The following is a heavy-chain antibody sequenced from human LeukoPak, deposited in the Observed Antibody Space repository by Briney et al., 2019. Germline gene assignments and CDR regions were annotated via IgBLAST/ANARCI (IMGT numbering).Heavy chain of an antibody. CDR1: GGSFRGYH. J-gene: IGHJ4*02. CDR3: ARGPIVVVYRFFDY. V-gene: IGHV4-34*01. Sequence: SETLSLTCTVYGGSFRGYHWTWIRQSPGKGLEWIGEIHHTGSTNYNPSLKSRVTISVGTSKSQFSLRLNSLAAADTAMYYCARGPIVVVYRFFDYWGQGTLVTVSS. CDR2: IHHTGST. D-gene: IGHD2-21*01.